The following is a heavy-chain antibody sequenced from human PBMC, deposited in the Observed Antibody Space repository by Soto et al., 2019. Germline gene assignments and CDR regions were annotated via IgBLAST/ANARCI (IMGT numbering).Heavy chain of an antibody. D-gene: IGHD2-15*01. CDR1: GYSFTSYW. Sequence: GESLKISCKGSGYSFTSYWIGWVRQMPGKGLEWMGIIYPGDSDTRYSPSFQGQVTISADKSISTAYLQWSSLKASDTAMYYCARHNLPGYCSGGSCYTVGSAYYMDVWGKGTTVTVSS. CDR3: ARHNLPGYCSGGSCYTVGSAYYMDV. CDR2: IYPGDSDT. V-gene: IGHV5-51*01. J-gene: IGHJ6*03.